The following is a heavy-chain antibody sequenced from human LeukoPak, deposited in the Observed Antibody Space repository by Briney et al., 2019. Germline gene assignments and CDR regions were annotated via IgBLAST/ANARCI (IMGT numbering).Heavy chain of an antibody. CDR3: AREGAHDAFDI. J-gene: IGHJ3*02. CDR2: IYYSGST. Sequence: SETLSLTCTVSGGSISSYYWSWIRQPPGKGLEWIGYIYYSGSTNYNPSLKSRVTISVDTSKNQFSVKLSSVTAADTAMYYCAREGAHDAFDIWGQGTMVTVSS. CDR1: GGSISSYY. D-gene: IGHD1-26*01. V-gene: IGHV4-59*12.